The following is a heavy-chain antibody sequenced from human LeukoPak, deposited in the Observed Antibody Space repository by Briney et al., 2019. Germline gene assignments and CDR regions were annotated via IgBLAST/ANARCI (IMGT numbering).Heavy chain of an antibody. D-gene: IGHD6-13*01. CDR2: IYSGGST. CDR3: ARLSYSSSWYYYYYYYMDV. CDR1: EFSVGSNY. V-gene: IGHV3-66*04. J-gene: IGHJ6*03. Sequence: GGSLRLSCAASEFSVGSNYMTWVRQAPGKGLEWVSLIYSGGSTYYADSVKGRFTISRDNAKNSLYLQMNSLRAEDTAVYYCARLSYSSSWYYYYYYYMDVWGKGTTVTVSS.